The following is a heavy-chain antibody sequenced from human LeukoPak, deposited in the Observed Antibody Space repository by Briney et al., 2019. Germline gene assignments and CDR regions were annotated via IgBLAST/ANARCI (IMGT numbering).Heavy chain of an antibody. CDR1: GFTLSSYG. Sequence: GRSLRLSCAASGFTLSSYGMHWVRQAPGKGLEWVAVIWYDGSNKYYADSVKGRFTISRDNSKNTLYLQMNSLRAEDTAVYYCARTVMGATTFDYWGQGTLVTVSS. CDR3: ARTVMGATTFDY. D-gene: IGHD1-26*01. J-gene: IGHJ4*02. CDR2: IWYDGSNK. V-gene: IGHV3-33*01.